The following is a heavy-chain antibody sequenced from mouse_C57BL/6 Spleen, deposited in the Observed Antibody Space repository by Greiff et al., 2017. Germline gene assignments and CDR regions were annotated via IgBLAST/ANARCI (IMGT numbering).Heavy chain of an antibody. Sequence: QVQLKESGPELVKPGASVKISCKASGYAFSSSWMNWVKQRPGKGLEWIGRIYPGDGDTNYNGKFKGKATLTADKSSSTAYMQLSSLTSEDSAVYFCAPLLDYFDYWGQGTTLTVSS. V-gene: IGHV1-82*01. D-gene: IGHD1-2*01. CDR2: IYPGDGDT. CDR1: GYAFSSSW. J-gene: IGHJ2*01. CDR3: APLLDYFDY.